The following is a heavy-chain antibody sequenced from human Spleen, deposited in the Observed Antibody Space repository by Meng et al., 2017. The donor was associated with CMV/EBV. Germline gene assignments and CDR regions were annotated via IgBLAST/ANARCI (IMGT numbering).Heavy chain of an antibody. CDR1: GFSLTNTRMG. Sequence: SGPTLVKPTETLTLTCTVSGFSLTNTRMGVSWIRQPPGKTLEWLAHIFSIDEKFYSTSLKSRLTISKDTSKSQVVLTMTNMDPVDTATYYCARIKTARPNFYDYYYYGMDVWGQGTTVTVSS. CDR3: ARIKTARPNFYDYYYYGMDV. D-gene: IGHD1-1*01. V-gene: IGHV2-26*01. CDR2: IFSIDEK. J-gene: IGHJ6*02.